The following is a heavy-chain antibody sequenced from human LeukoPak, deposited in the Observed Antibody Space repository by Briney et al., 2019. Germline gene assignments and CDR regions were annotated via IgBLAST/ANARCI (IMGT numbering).Heavy chain of an antibody. CDR2: IYYSGST. CDR3: ARHGFSYFDL. J-gene: IGHJ2*01. CDR1: GGSISSYY. Sequence: PSETLSLTCTVSGGSISSYYWGWIRQPPGKGLEWIGSIYYSGSTYYNPSLKSRVTISVDTSKNQFSLKLNSVTAADTAVYYCARHGFSYFDLWGRGTLVTVSS. V-gene: IGHV4-39*01. D-gene: IGHD3-10*01.